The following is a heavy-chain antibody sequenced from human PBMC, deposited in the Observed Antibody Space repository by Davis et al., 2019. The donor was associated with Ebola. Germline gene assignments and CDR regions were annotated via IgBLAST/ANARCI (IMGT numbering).Heavy chain of an antibody. D-gene: IGHD4-17*01. V-gene: IGHV3-7*03. CDR3: AKVGGYGDYVGRYYYGMDV. CDR2: IKQDGSEK. Sequence: GGSLRLSCTASGFTFGDYALSWVRQAPGKGLEWVANIKQDGSEKYYVDSVKGRFTISRDNAKNSLYLQMNSLRAEDTALYYCAKVGGYGDYVGRYYYGMDVWGQGTTVTVSS. J-gene: IGHJ6*02. CDR1: GFTFGDYA.